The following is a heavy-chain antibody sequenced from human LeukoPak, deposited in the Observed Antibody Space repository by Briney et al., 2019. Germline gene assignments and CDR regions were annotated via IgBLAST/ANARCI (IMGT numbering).Heavy chain of an antibody. V-gene: IGHV3-7*01. J-gene: IGHJ4*02. CDR1: RLTFSTYW. CDR3: GGFGYEAAVDL. D-gene: IGHD6-13*01. Sequence: PGGSLRLSCAASRLTFSTYWMTWVRQAPGKGLEWVANIKPDGSETYYVDPVKGRFTISRDNAKNLLYLQMNSLGGEDTAVYYCGGFGYEAAVDLWGQGTLVTVSS. CDR2: IKPDGSET.